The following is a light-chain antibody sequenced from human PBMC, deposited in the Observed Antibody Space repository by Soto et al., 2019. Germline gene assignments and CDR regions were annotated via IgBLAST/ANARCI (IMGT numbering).Light chain of an antibody. CDR3: QQSYKILT. CDR2: AAS. Sequence: DIQLTQSPASLSASVGVRVTITCRASDNIGSNLNWYQHQTGTAPKLLIYAASSLQGGVPSRFSGSGYGTQFTLTISGLQTEDFATYYCQQSYKILTFGGGTGVDI. V-gene: IGKV1-39*01. J-gene: IGKJ4*01. CDR1: DNIGSN.